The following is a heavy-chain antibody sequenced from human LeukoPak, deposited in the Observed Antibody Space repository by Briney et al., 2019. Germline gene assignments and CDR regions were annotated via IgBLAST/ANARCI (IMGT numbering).Heavy chain of an antibody. V-gene: IGHV4-34*01. D-gene: IGHD2-15*01. J-gene: IGHJ4*02. CDR1: GGSFSGYY. CDR3: ARHRRSGGSCYSGVCYFDY. Sequence: SETLSLTCAVYGGSFSGYYWSWIRQPPGKGLEWIGEINHSGSTNYNPSLKSRVTISVDTSKNQFSLKLSSVTAADTAVYYCARHRRSGGSCYSGVCYFDYWGQGTLVTVSS. CDR2: INHSGST.